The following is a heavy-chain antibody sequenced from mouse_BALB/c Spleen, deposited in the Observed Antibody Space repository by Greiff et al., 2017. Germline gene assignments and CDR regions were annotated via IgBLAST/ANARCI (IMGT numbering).Heavy chain of an antibody. CDR1: GFTFSSYG. Sequence: EVHLVESGGGLVQPGGSLKLSCAASGFTFSSYGMSWVRQTPDKRLELVATINSNGGSTYYPDSVKGRFTISRDNAKNTLYLQMSSLKSEDTAMYYCAREGLSLLRSWFAYWGQGTLVTVSA. V-gene: IGHV5-6-3*01. CDR3: AREGLSLLRSWFAY. J-gene: IGHJ3*01. D-gene: IGHD1-2*01. CDR2: INSNGGST.